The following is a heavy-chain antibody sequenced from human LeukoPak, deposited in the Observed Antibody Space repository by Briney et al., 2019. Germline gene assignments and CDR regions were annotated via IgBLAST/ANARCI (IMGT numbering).Heavy chain of an antibody. CDR1: GYSISSGDY. J-gene: IGHJ6*03. D-gene: IGHD3-16*01. Sequence: SETLSLTCTVSGYSISSGDYWGWIRQPPGKGLEWIGSIYHSGRTYYNPSLKSRVTISVDTSKNQFSLKLSSVTAADTAVYYCARRRGGGLYYYYYYYMDVWGKGTTVTISS. CDR2: IYHSGRT. V-gene: IGHV4-38-2*02. CDR3: ARRRGGGLYYYYYYYMDV.